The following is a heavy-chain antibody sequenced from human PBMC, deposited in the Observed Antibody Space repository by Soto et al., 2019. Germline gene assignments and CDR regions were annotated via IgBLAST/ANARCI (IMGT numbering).Heavy chain of an antibody. CDR2: ISSSGSTI. D-gene: IGHD2-21*02. Sequence: GGSLRLSCAASGFTFSYYYMSWIRQAPGKGLEWVSYISSSGSTIYYADSVKGRFTISRDNAKNSLYLQMNSLRAKDTAVYYCARDRVVVTAIFDYWGQGTLVTVSS. CDR1: GFTFSYYY. J-gene: IGHJ4*02. V-gene: IGHV3-11*01. CDR3: ARDRVVVTAIFDY.